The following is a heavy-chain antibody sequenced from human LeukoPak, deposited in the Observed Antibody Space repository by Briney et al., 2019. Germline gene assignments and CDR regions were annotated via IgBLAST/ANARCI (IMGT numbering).Heavy chain of an antibody. D-gene: IGHD2-15*01. V-gene: IGHV1-18*04. CDR1: GYTFTGYG. CDR2: ISTYTGNT. J-gene: IGHJ4*02. Sequence: ASVKVSCKAAGYTFTGYGVSWVRQAPGQGLEWLGWISTYTGNTNYAQKFQGRVTMTTDTSTSTGYMELRSLRSDDTAVYFCARQGTRYCSGGSCYCDYWGQGTLVTVSS. CDR3: ARQGTRYCSGGSCYCDY.